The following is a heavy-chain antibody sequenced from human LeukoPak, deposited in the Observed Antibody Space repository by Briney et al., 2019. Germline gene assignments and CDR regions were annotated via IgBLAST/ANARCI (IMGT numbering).Heavy chain of an antibody. CDR1: GFTSSSYA. J-gene: IGHJ4*02. V-gene: IGHV3-7*01. CDR3: ARGDNYDFWSGYYLY. CDR2: IKQDGSEK. Sequence: QTGGSLRLSCAASGFTSSSYAMSWVRQAPGKGLEWVANIKQDGSEKYYVDSVKGRFTISRDNAKNSLYLQMNSLRAEDTAVYYCARGDNYDFWSGYYLYWGQGTLVTVSS. D-gene: IGHD3-3*01.